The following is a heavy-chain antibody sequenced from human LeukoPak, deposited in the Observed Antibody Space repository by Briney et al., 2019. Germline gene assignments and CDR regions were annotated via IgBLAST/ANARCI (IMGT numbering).Heavy chain of an antibody. V-gene: IGHV3-30*04. CDR2: ISHDVKTT. D-gene: IGHD3-10*01. CDR3: VKEAYYGWGSSPTFYIDY. Sequence: LAGKSLRLSCVASGFSFSDSVIHWVRQAPGKGLEWVAVISHDVKTTYYADSAKGRFTISRDNSRNTVFLQMNRLRPEDTAVYYCVKEAYYGWGSSPTFYIDYWGQGTRVTVSS. CDR1: GFSFSDSV. J-gene: IGHJ4*02.